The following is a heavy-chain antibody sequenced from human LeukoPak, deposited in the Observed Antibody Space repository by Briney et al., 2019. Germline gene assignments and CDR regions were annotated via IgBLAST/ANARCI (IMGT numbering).Heavy chain of an antibody. CDR3: ASLYSSSSGRSDAFDI. J-gene: IGHJ3*02. V-gene: IGHV1-69*05. Sequence: SVNVSCKASGGTFSSYAISWVRQAPGQGLEWMGGIIPIFGTANYAQKFQGRVTITTDESTSTAYMELSSLRSEDTAVYYCASLYSSSSGRSDAFDIWGQGTMVTVSS. D-gene: IGHD6-6*01. CDR2: IIPIFGTA. CDR1: GGTFSSYA.